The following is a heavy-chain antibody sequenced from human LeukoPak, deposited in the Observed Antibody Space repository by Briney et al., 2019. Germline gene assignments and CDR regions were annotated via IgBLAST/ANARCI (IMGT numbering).Heavy chain of an antibody. CDR3: VGGARIAAGDRGNWYFDL. J-gene: IGHJ2*01. CDR1: GFTFSSYW. Sequence: GGSLRLSCVASGFTFSSYWMSWVRQAPGKGLEWVANIKQDGSEKYYVDSVKGRFTISRDNAKNSLYVQMNSLRAEDTAVYYCVGGARIAAGDRGNWYFDLWGRGTLVTVSS. D-gene: IGHD6-13*01. V-gene: IGHV3-7*01. CDR2: IKQDGSEK.